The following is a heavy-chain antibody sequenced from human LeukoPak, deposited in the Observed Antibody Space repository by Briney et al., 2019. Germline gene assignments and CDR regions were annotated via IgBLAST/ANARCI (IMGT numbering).Heavy chain of an antibody. CDR1: GFTLSSYA. CDR2: IYSGGST. V-gene: IGHV3-66*02. J-gene: IGHJ4*02. D-gene: IGHD3-9*01. Sequence: GGSLRLSCAGSGFTLSSYAMSWVRQAPGKGLEWVSVIYSGGSTYYADSVKGRFTISRDNSKNTLYLQMNGLRAEDTAVYYCARVSSDIFVYYFDYWGQGTLVTVSS. CDR3: ARVSSDIFVYYFDY.